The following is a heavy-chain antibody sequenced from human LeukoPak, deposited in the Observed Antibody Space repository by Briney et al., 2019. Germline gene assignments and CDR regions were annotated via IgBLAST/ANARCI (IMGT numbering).Heavy chain of an antibody. CDR2: SYSGGST. Sequence: GGSLRLSCAASGFTVSSNYMSWVRQAPGKGLEWVSVSYSGGSTYYADSVKGRFTISRDNSKNTLYLQMNSLRAEDTAVYYCARVYDSSGYYYRSWYFDLWGRGTLVTVSS. CDR1: GFTVSSNY. CDR3: ARVYDSSGYYYRSWYFDL. D-gene: IGHD3-22*01. J-gene: IGHJ2*01. V-gene: IGHV3-66*01.